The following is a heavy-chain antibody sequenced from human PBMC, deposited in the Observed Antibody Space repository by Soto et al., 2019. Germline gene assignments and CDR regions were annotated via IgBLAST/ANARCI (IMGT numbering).Heavy chain of an antibody. J-gene: IGHJ6*03. Sequence: SETLSLTCAVYGGSFSGYYWSWIRQPPGKGLEWIGEINHSGSTNYNPSLKSRVTISVDTSKNQFSLRLSSVTAADTAVDYCARGRGGGLGYCSSTSCYGASPHIGYYYYYMDVWGKGTTVTVSS. V-gene: IGHV4-34*01. CDR1: GGSFSGYY. D-gene: IGHD2-2*01. CDR2: INHSGST. CDR3: ARGRGGGLGYCSSTSCYGASPHIGYYYYYMDV.